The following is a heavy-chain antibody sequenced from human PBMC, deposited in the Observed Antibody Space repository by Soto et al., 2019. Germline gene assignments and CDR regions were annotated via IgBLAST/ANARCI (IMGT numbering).Heavy chain of an antibody. V-gene: IGHV1-3*01. D-gene: IGHD1-20*01. CDR1: GYTFNNYA. J-gene: IGHJ4*02. CDR3: LTITATLWY. CDR2: IDAGNGNT. Sequence: QVQLVQSGAEVKRPGASVKVSCKASGYTFNNYAIHWVRQAPGQGLEWMGWIDAGNGNTKYSQNFQGRVTISRDTSATTAYMELTSLRSEDTAVFYCLTITATLWYWGQGTLVTVSS.